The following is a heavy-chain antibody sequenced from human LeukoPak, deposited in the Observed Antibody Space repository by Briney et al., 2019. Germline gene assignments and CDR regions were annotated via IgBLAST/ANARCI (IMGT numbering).Heavy chain of an antibody. CDR3: AELGITMIGGV. D-gene: IGHD3-10*02. CDR1: GFTFSSFG. V-gene: IGHV3-30*02. CDR2: LRFDATSY. Sequence: GGSLRLSCAASGFTFSSFGMHWVRQAPGKGLEWVSFLRFDATSYYYAESVKGRFTISRDNAKNSLYLQMNSLRAEDTAVYYCAELGITMIGGVWGKGTTVTISS. J-gene: IGHJ6*04.